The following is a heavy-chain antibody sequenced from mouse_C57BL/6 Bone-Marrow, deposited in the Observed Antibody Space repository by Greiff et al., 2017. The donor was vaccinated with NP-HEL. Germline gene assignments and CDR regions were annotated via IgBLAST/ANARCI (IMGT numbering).Heavy chain of an antibody. V-gene: IGHV1-81*01. CDR1: GYTFTSYG. D-gene: IGHD4-1*01. CDR3: ARLGRVPYYAMDY. J-gene: IGHJ4*01. Sequence: VQLVESGAELARPGASVKLSCKASGYTFTSYGISWVKQRTGQGLEWIGEIYPRSGNTYYNEKFKGKATLTADKSSSTAYMELRSLTSEDSAVYFCARLGRVPYYAMDYWGQGTSVTVSS. CDR2: IYPRSGNT.